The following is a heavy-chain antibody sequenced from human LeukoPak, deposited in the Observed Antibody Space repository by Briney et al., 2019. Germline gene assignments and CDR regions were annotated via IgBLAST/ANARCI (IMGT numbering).Heavy chain of an antibody. D-gene: IGHD6-13*01. J-gene: IGHJ6*02. V-gene: IGHV3-33*01. CDR1: GFTFSSYG. CDR2: IWHDGSNR. CDR3: ARVPAAGTNYHYYGMDV. Sequence: GGSLRLSCAASGFTFSSYGMHRVRQAPGKGLEWVAIIWHDGSNRYSADSVKGRFTISRDNSKNTLYLQMNSLRVEDTAVYYCARVPAAGTNYHYYGMDVWGQGTTVTVSS.